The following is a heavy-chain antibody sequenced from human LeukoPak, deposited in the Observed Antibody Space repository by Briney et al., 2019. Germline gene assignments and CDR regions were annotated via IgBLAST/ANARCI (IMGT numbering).Heavy chain of an antibody. D-gene: IGHD3-10*01. CDR3: AKVTYGSGTYGAFDS. CDR2: ISGSGDYT. Sequence: GSLRLSCAASEFSVGSNYMTWVRQAPGKGLEWVSTISGSGDYTYYADSVKGRFTISRDNSKNTLYLQMNSLRAEDTAVYYCAKVTYGSGTYGAFDSWGQGTLVTVSS. V-gene: IGHV3-23*01. J-gene: IGHJ4*02. CDR1: EFSVGSNY.